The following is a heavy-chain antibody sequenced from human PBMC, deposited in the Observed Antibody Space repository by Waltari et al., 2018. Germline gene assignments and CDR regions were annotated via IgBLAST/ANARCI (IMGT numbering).Heavy chain of an antibody. J-gene: IGHJ6*02. CDR1: GSTFRNFW. Sequence: EVQMVESGGGLVQPGGSLRLPCEASGSTFRNFWMDWVRQAPGKGLGWVANINPDGSAKNYVDSGKGRFTIFRDNTKNSLYLQMNSLRAEDTAIYYCSESLNVWGPGTTVTVSS. CDR2: INPDGSAK. CDR3: SESLNV. V-gene: IGHV3-7*01.